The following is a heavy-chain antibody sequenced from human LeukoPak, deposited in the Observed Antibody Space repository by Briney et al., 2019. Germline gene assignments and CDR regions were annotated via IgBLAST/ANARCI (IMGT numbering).Heavy chain of an antibody. Sequence: GGSLRLSCTASGFTFSSHEMNWVRQAPGKGLEWLSYISNSGGDINYADSVKGRFTIPRDNAENSLYLQMNSLRVEDTAVYYCARTLTTTYSWGQGTLVTVSS. CDR3: ARTLTTTYS. V-gene: IGHV3-48*03. J-gene: IGHJ4*02. CDR1: GFTFSSHE. D-gene: IGHD4-17*01. CDR2: ISNSGGDI.